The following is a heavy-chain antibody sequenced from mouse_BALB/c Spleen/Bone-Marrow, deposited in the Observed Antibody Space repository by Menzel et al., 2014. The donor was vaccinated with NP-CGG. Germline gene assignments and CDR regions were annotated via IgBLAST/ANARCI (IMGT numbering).Heavy chain of an antibody. Sequence: VQLQQSGPDLVKPSQSLSLTCTVTGYSITNGYGRHWIRQFPGNKLEWMGYIHYSGNTNYNPSLKSRVSITRDTSKNQFFLQLNSVTTDDTATYYCVRETTVVADFDYWGQGTTLTVSS. D-gene: IGHD1-1*01. V-gene: IGHV3-1*02. CDR2: IHYSGNT. CDR3: VRETTVVADFDY. J-gene: IGHJ2*01. CDR1: GYSITNGYG.